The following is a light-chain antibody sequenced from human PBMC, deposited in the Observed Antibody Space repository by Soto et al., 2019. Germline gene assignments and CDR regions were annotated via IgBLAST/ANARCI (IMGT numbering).Light chain of an antibody. J-gene: IGKJ1*01. CDR3: HQYGSSPGT. Sequence: EIVLTQSPVTLSSSPGGRATLSCRASQSVTNNYLAWYQQKRGQAPRLLIWGASIRAADLPDRFSGGGSETDFTLTISRLETEDVAVYYCHQYGSSPGTFGQGTKVDIK. CDR1: QSVTNNY. CDR2: GAS. V-gene: IGKV3-20*01.